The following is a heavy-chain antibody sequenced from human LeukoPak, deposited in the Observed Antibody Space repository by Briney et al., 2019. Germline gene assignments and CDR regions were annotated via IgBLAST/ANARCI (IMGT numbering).Heavy chain of an antibody. CDR3: ARLKETNWFDP. Sequence: SETLSLTCTVSGGSISSYCWSWIRQPPGKGLEWIGYIYCSGSTNYNPSLKSRVTISVDTSKNQFSLKLSSVTAADTAVYYCARLKETNWFDPWGQGTLVTVSS. V-gene: IGHV4-59*08. CDR2: IYCSGST. J-gene: IGHJ5*02. CDR1: GGSISSYC.